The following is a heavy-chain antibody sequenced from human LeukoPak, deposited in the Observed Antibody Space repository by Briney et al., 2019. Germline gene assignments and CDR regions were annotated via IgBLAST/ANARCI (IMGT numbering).Heavy chain of an antibody. CDR3: ARDGPHRRYCSGGSCYSFDY. J-gene: IGHJ4*02. CDR1: GFTFSSYS. V-gene: IGHV3-21*01. D-gene: IGHD2-15*01. Sequence: PGGSLRLSCAASGFTFSSYSMNWVRQAPGKGLEWVSSISSSSSYIYYAASVKGRFTISRDNAKNSLYLQMNSLRAEDTAVYYCARDGPHRRYCSGGSCYSFDYWGQGTLVTVSS. CDR2: ISSSSSYI.